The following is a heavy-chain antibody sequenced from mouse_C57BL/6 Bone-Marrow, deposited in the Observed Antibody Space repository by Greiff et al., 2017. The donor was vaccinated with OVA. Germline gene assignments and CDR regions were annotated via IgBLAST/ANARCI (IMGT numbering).Heavy chain of an antibody. Sequence: QVQLQQPGAELVMPGASVKLSCKASGYTFTSYWMHWVKQRPGQGLEWIREIDPSDSYTNYNQKFKGKSTLTVDKSSSTAYMQLSSLTSEDSAVYYCARELRWPFDYWGQGTTLTVSS. CDR3: ARELRWPFDY. V-gene: IGHV1-69*01. J-gene: IGHJ2*01. CDR1: GYTFTSYW. D-gene: IGHD1-1*01. CDR2: IDPSDSYT.